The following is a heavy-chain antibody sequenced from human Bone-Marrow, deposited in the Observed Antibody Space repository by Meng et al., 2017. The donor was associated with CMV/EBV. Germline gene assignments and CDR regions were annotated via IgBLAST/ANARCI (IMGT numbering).Heavy chain of an antibody. Sequence: SVKVSFKASGYTFTSYYMHWVRQAPGQGLEWMGRIIPILGIANYAQKFQGRVTITADKSTSTAYMELSSLRSEDTAVYYCARDPLGGFWSGWAANWGQGTLVTFSS. D-gene: IGHD3-3*01. CDR3: ARDPLGGFWSGWAAN. CDR2: IIPILGIA. V-gene: IGHV1-69*04. CDR1: GYTFTSYY. J-gene: IGHJ4*02.